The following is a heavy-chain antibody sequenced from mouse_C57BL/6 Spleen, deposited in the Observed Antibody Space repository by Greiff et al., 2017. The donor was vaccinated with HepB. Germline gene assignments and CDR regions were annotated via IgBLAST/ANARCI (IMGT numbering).Heavy chain of an antibody. Sequence: QVQLQQPGAELVKPGASVKMSCKASGYTFTSYWITWVKQRPGQGLEWIGDIYPGSGSTNYNEKFKSKATLTVDTSSSTAYMQLSSLTSEDSAVYDCARNQDYDGYYWFAYWGQGTLVTVSA. V-gene: IGHV1-55*01. J-gene: IGHJ3*01. D-gene: IGHD2-3*01. CDR3: ARNQDYDGYYWFAY. CDR1: GYTFTSYW. CDR2: IYPGSGST.